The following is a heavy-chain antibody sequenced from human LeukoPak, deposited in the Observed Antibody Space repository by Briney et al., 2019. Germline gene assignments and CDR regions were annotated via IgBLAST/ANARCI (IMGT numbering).Heavy chain of an antibody. V-gene: IGHV3-7*01. CDR2: TQPDGGAQ. CDR3: VADSGGSRY. D-gene: IGHD2-15*01. CDR1: GFSFSTYW. J-gene: IGHJ4*02. Sequence: GGSLRLSCAASGFSFSTYWMSWVRQAPGKGLEWVASTQPDGGAQYYVDSVRGRFTISRDNAKNSLYLQMNSLRAEDTAVYYCVADSGGSRYWGQGTLVTVSS.